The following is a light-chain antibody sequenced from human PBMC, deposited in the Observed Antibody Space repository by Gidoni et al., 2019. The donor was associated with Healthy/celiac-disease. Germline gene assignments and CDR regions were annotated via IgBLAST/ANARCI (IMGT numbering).Light chain of an antibody. CDR1: PGISNY. CDR3: QKYNSAVWT. Sequence: PMTQSTASLAASVGDRVTITSRESPGISNYLAWSQQKPGKVSKLLIYAASTLQSGVPSLFSGSGSGTDFTLPSSSLHSEDVATYFCQKYNSAVWTFGQGTKVEIK. V-gene: IGKV1-27*01. CDR2: AAS. J-gene: IGKJ1*01.